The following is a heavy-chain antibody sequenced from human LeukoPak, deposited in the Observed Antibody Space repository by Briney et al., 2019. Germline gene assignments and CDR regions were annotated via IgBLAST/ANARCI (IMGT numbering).Heavy chain of an antibody. D-gene: IGHD3-22*01. CDR2: IKQDGSEK. J-gene: IGHJ4*02. CDR3: ARVTTYYYDSSGYYPPYFDY. V-gene: IGHV3-7*03. Sequence: PGGSLRLSCAASGFTFSSYWMSWVRQAPGKGLEWVAHIKQDGSEKYYVDSVKGRFTISRDNAKNSLYLQMNSLRAEDTAVYYCARVTTYYYDSSGYYPPYFDYWGQGTLVTVSS. CDR1: GFTFSSYW.